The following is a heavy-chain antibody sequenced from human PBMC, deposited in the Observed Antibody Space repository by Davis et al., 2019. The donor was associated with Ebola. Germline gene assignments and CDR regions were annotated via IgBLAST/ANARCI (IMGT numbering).Heavy chain of an antibody. CDR2: IKEYGSEK. Sequence: GESLKISCAASGFTFSTYLMSWFRQAPGKGLEWVANIKEYGSEKNYVDSVKGRFTISRDNAKNSLYLQMNSLGAEDTAVYFCARVSYDFWSGFSWGQGTLVTVSS. J-gene: IGHJ4*02. CDR3: ARVSYDFWSGFS. CDR1: GFTFSTYL. D-gene: IGHD3-3*01. V-gene: IGHV3-7*01.